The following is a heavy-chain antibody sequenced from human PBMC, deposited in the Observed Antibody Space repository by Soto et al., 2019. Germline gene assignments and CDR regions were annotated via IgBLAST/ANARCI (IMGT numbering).Heavy chain of an antibody. CDR2: ISGSGGST. D-gene: IGHD3-16*02. J-gene: IGHJ4*02. CDR1: GFTFSSYA. Sequence: EVQLLESGGGLVQPGGSLRLSCAASGFTFSSYAMSWVRQAPGKGLEWVSAISGSGGSTYYADSVKGRFTISRENSKNNLYLRMNSLRAEDTAVYYCSKDNYVWGSYRYGYWGQGTLVTVSS. CDR3: SKDNYVWGSYRYGY. V-gene: IGHV3-23*01.